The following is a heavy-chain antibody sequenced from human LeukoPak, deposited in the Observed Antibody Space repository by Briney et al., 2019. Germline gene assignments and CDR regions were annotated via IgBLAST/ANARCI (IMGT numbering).Heavy chain of an antibody. J-gene: IGHJ5*02. D-gene: IGHD3-16*01. CDR1: GFTFSSYA. CDR2: IYYSGST. CDR3: ARAVTYGWFDP. Sequence: AGGSLRLSCAASGFTFSSYAMTWVRQAPGKGLEWIGSIYYSGSTYYNPSLKSRVTISVDTSKNQFSLKLSSVTAADTAVYYCARAVTYGWFDPWGQGTLVTVSS. V-gene: IGHV4-39*07.